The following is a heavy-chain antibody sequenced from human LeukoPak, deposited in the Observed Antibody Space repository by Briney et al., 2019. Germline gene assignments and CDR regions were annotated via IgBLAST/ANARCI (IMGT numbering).Heavy chain of an antibody. CDR1: GGTFSSYA. J-gene: IGHJ4*02. V-gene: IGHV1-69*05. Sequence: SVTVSCKASGGTFSSYAISWVRQAPGQGLEWMGGIIPIFGTANYAQKFQGRVTITTDESTSTAYMELSSLRSEDTAVYYCASSQAYSSSWYVPSGYWGQGTLVTVSS. CDR3: ASSQAYSSSWYVPSGY. D-gene: IGHD6-13*01. CDR2: IIPIFGTA.